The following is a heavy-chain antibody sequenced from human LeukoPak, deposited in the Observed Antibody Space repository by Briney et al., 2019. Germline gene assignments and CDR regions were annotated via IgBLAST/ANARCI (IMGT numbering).Heavy chain of an antibody. D-gene: IGHD5-18*01. CDR1: GGTFSSYA. CDR3: AKGTSGYSYGEEFDY. Sequence: ASVKVSCKASGGTFSSYAISWVRQAPGQGLEWMGGIIPIFGTANYAQKFQGRVTITADESTSTAYMELSSLRSEDTAVYYCAKGTSGYSYGEEFDYWGQGTLVTVSS. V-gene: IGHV1-69*13. CDR2: IIPIFGTA. J-gene: IGHJ4*02.